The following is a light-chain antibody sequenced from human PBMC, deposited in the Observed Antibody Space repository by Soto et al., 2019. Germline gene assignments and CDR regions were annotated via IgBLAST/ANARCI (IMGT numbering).Light chain of an antibody. J-gene: IGLJ3*02. V-gene: IGLV3-25*02. CDR1: ALPKQY. CDR3: QSSDRGDTYWV. Sequence: SYELTQPPSVSVSPGQTARIACSGDALPKQYAYWYQQKPGQAPVLLIYKDKERPSGIPERFSGSSSGTTVTLTIGGVQAEDEADYYCQSSDRGDTYWVFGGGTKVTVL. CDR2: KDK.